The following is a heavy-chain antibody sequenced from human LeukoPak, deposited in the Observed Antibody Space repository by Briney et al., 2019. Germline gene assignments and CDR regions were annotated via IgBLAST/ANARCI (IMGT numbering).Heavy chain of an antibody. V-gene: IGHV1-69*13. Sequence: SVKVSCKASGGTFSSYAISWVRQAPGQGLEWMGGIIPIFGTANYAQKFQGRVTITADESTSTAYMELSGLRSEDTAVYYCARTGTTGIQFDPWGQGTLVTVSS. CDR3: ARTGTTGIQFDP. CDR1: GGTFSSYA. D-gene: IGHD1-1*01. J-gene: IGHJ5*02. CDR2: IIPIFGTA.